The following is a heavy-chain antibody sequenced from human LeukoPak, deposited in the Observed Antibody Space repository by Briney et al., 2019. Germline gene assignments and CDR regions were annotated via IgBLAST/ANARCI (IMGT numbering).Heavy chain of an antibody. CDR2: IYYSGST. V-gene: IGHV4-59*01. D-gene: IGHD2-15*01. Sequence: PSETLSLTCTVSGGSISSYYWSWIRQPPGKGLEWIGYIYYSGSTNYNPSLKSRVTISVDTSKNQFSLKLSSVTAADTAVYYCARAPRGSCCSGGSCLLDYWGQGTLVTVSS. J-gene: IGHJ4*02. CDR3: ARAPRGSCCSGGSCLLDY. CDR1: GGSISSYY.